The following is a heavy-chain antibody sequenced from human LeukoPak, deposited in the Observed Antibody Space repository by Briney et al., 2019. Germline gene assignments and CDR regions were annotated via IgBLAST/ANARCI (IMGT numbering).Heavy chain of an antibody. Sequence: PSETLSLTRTVSGGSISSYYWSWIRQPPGKGLEWIGEINHSGSTNYNPSLKSRVTISVDTSKNQFSLKLSSVTAADTAVYYCARPFYGYYAYSDWGQGTLVTVSS. J-gene: IGHJ4*02. CDR1: GGSISSYY. CDR2: INHSGST. CDR3: ARPFYGYYAYSD. D-gene: IGHD5-18*01. V-gene: IGHV4-34*01.